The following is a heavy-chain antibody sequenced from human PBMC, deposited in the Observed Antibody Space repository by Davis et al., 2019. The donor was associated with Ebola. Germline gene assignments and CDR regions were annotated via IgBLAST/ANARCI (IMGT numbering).Heavy chain of an antibody. CDR3: VCSDYGDY. J-gene: IGHJ4*02. CDR2: IKNDGSYT. D-gene: IGHD6-19*01. Sequence: GESLKISCAASGFTFSTYWMHWVRQAPGKGLVWISRIKNDGSYTTYADSVKGRFTISRDNAKNTLNLQMNSLRAEDTAVYYCVCSDYGDYWGQGSLVTVSS. V-gene: IGHV3-74*01. CDR1: GFTFSTYW.